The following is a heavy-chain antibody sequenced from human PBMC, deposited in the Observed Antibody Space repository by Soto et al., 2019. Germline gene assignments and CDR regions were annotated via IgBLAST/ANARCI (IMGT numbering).Heavy chain of an antibody. CDR2: INPKSGGT. V-gene: IGHV1-2*04. J-gene: IGHJ6*02. Sequence: ASVKVSCKASGYSFTDHHIHWVRQAPGQGREWLGRINPKSGGTSTAQKFQGWVTMTTDTSISTASMELTRLTSDDTAIYYCARGDSTDCSNGVCSFFYNHDMDVWGQGTTVTVSS. CDR1: GYSFTDHH. CDR3: ARGDSTDCSNGVCSFFYNHDMDV. D-gene: IGHD2-8*01.